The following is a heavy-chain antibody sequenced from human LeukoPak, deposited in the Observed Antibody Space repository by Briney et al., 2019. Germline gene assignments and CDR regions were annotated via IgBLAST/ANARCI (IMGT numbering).Heavy chain of an antibody. CDR1: GYTFADYY. CDR3: ARALLGVPPGTAVAGTSGLAY. CDR2: INPNSGGT. D-gene: IGHD6-19*01. J-gene: IGHJ4*02. V-gene: IGHV1-2*02. Sequence: ASVKVSCKASGYTFADYYIHWVRQAPGQGLEWMGWINPNSGGTTSAQNFQGRVTMTRDTSTTTAYMELSRLTSDDTAVYYCARALLGVPPGTAVAGTSGLAYWGQETLVTVSS.